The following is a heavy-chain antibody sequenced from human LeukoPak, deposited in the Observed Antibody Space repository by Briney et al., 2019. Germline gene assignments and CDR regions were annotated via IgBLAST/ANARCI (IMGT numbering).Heavy chain of an antibody. CDR3: VTDIRSGWRSY. D-gene: IGHD6-19*01. CDR1: GYSLTEVS. V-gene: IGHV1-24*01. CDR2: FDPEDGEA. Sequence: ASVKVSCKVSGYSLTEVSTHWVRQAPGKGLEWMGGFDPEDGEAIYAQKVQGRLTMTEDTSIDTAFIELRSLKYEDTAIYYCVTDIRSGWRSYWGQGTLITVSS. J-gene: IGHJ4*02.